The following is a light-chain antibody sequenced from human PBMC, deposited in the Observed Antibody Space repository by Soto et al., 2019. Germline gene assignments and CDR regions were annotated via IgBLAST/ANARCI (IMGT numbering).Light chain of an antibody. CDR1: QSVSSSY. J-gene: IGKJ4*01. Sequence: EIVLTQSPGTLSLSPGERATLSCRASQSVSSSYLAWYQQKPGQAPRLLIYGASSRATGIPDRFSGSGSETDFTLTISRLEPEDFAVYYCQQYSSSPSTFGGGTKVEIK. CDR3: QQYSSSPST. CDR2: GAS. V-gene: IGKV3-20*01.